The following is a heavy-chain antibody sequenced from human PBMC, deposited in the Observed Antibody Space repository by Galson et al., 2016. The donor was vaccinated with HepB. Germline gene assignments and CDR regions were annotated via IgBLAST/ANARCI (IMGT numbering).Heavy chain of an antibody. CDR3: ARDPAPAAPRNWFDP. Sequence: SVKVSCKASGYTFTSYGINWVRQAPGQGLEWMGWISAYNGNTNYAQNFKGRVTMTTDTSTFTAHMELRSLRSDDPAVYYCARDPAPAAPRNWFDPWGQGTLVTVSS. D-gene: IGHD2-2*01. J-gene: IGHJ5*02. CDR1: GYTFTSYG. V-gene: IGHV1-18*01. CDR2: ISAYNGNT.